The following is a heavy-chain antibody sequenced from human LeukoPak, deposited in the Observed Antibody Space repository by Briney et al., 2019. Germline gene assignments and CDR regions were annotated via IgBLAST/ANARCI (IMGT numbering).Heavy chain of an antibody. CDR1: GGSFSGYY. J-gene: IGHJ4*02. CDR2: INHSGST. D-gene: IGHD3-22*01. V-gene: IGHV4-34*01. Sequence: KPSETLSLTWAVYGGSFSGYYWSWIRQPPGKGLEWIGEINHSGSTNYNPSLKSRVTISVDTSKNQFSLKLSSVTAADTAVYYCARVGRPEDDTLFDYWGQGTLVTVSS. CDR3: ARVGRPEDDTLFDY.